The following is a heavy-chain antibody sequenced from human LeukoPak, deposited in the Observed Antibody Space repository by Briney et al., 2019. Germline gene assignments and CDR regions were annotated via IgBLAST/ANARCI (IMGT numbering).Heavy chain of an antibody. D-gene: IGHD2-2*01. Sequence: ASVKVSCKASGYTFTGYYMHWVRQAPGQGLEWMGWISAYNGNTNYAQKLQGRVTMTTDTSTSTAYMELRSLRSDDTAVYYCARVAVGYCSSTSCLPYYYYYYMDVWGKGTTVTISS. CDR2: ISAYNGNT. J-gene: IGHJ6*03. CDR3: ARVAVGYCSSTSCLPYYYYYYMDV. CDR1: GYTFTGYY. V-gene: IGHV1-18*04.